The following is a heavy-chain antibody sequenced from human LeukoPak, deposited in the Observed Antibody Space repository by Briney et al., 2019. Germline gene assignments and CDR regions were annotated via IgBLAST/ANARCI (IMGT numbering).Heavy chain of an antibody. D-gene: IGHD6-13*01. CDR1: GGTFSSYA. Sequence: SVKVSCKASGGTFSSYAISWVRQAPGQGLEWMGGIIPIFGTANYAQKFQGRVTITTDESTSTAYMELSSLRSEDTAVYYCARGVMEQQLVLGYYYMDVWGKGTTVTVSS. CDR2: IIPIFGTA. J-gene: IGHJ6*03. CDR3: ARGVMEQQLVLGYYYMDV. V-gene: IGHV1-69*05.